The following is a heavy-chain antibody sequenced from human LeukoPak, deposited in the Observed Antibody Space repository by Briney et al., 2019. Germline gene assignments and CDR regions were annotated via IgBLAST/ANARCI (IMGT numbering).Heavy chain of an antibody. CDR2: INQDGSEQ. Sequence: GSLRLSCAASGFTFNTYWMTWVRQAPGKGLEWVANINQDGSEQNYMDSVKGRLIISRDNAENTVYLQMSSLRAEDTAVYYCAREWWGPEYWGQGTLVTVSS. V-gene: IGHV3-7*01. D-gene: IGHD2-15*01. J-gene: IGHJ4*02. CDR3: AREWWGPEY. CDR1: GFTFNTYW.